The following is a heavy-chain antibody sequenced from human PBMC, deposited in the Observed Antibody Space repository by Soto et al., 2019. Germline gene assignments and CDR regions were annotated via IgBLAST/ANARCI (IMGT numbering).Heavy chain of an antibody. CDR1: RPSIHSYY. CDR2: IYYSGST. J-gene: IGHJ5*02. Sequence: SATLSLTCAPGRPSIHSYYWSWIRQPPGKGLEWIGYIYYSGSTDYNPSLKSRVTISVDTSKNQFSLKLSSVTAADTAVYYCARHFPVKQQLVNWFDPWGQG. V-gene: IGHV4-59*08. CDR3: ARHFPVKQQLVNWFDP. D-gene: IGHD6-13*01.